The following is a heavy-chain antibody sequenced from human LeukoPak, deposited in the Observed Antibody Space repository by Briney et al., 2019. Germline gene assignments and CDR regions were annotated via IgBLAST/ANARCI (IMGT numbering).Heavy chain of an antibody. J-gene: IGHJ6*03. D-gene: IGHD3-22*01. Sequence: ASVKVSCKVSGYTLTELSMHWVRQAPGKGLEWMGGFDPEDGETIYAQKFQGRVTMTRNTSISTAYMELSSLRSEDTAVYYCARGCITMIVGGAYYYYYYMDVWGKGTTVTISS. CDR3: ARGCITMIVGGAYYYYYYMDV. CDR1: GYTLTELS. V-gene: IGHV1-24*01. CDR2: FDPEDGET.